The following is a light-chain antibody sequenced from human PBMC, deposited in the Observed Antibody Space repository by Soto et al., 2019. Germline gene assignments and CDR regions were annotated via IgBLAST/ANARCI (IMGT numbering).Light chain of an antibody. CDR2: DAS. J-gene: IGKJ4*01. V-gene: IGKV1-33*01. Sequence: DIQMTQSPSSLSASVGDRVTISCQASQDINNYLNWYQQKPGKAPKLLIYDASKLETGVPSRFSGSGSGTDFTFTISSLQPEDIAIYYCQQYVDLPPTFGGGTKVEIK. CDR3: QQYVDLPPT. CDR1: QDINNY.